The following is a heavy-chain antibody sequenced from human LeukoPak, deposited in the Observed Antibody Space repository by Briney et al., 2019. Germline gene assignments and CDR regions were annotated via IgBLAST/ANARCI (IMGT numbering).Heavy chain of an antibody. CDR3: AGAPNPTFFDY. Sequence: SETLSLTCTVSGGSVSSDSYYWSWIRQPPGKGLEWIGHISYSGTTNYNPSLRSLVIISIDISQNQFSLRLSSVTAADTAVYYCAGAPNPTFFDYWGQGPLATVSS. CDR1: GGSVSSDSYY. V-gene: IGHV4-61*01. J-gene: IGHJ4*02. CDR2: ISYSGTT.